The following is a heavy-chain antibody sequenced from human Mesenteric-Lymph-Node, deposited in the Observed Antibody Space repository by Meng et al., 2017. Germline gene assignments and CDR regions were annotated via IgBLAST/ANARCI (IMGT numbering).Heavy chain of an antibody. V-gene: IGHV3-73*01. CDR3: GSGNYFDY. J-gene: IGHJ4*02. D-gene: IGHD1-26*01. CDR2: VRDKANNYAT. Sequence: VQLVESGGGVVLPGGSLRLSCAASGFTFSGSAMHWVRQASGKGLEWVGRVRDKANNYATSYAESVKGRFTISRDDSRNTAYPQMDSLKTEDTAVYYCGSGNYFDYWGQGTLVTVSS. CDR1: GFTFSGSA.